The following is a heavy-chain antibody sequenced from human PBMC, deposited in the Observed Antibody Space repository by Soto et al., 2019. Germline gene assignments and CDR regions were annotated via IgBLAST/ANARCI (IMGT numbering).Heavy chain of an antibody. J-gene: IGHJ5*02. V-gene: IGHV4-59*01. Sequence: PSETLSLTCTVSGGYISSYYWSWIRQPPGKGLEWIGYIYYSGSTNYNPSLKSRVTISVDTSKNQFSLKLSSVTAADTAVYYCARVLFGRGNWFDPWGQGTLVTVSS. CDR2: IYYSGST. CDR1: GGYISSYY. D-gene: IGHD3-3*01. CDR3: ARVLFGRGNWFDP.